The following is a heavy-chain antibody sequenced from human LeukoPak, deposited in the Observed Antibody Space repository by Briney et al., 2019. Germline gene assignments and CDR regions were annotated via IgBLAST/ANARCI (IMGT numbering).Heavy chain of an antibody. CDR1: GFSFSSYW. CDR3: AKGGATNWYYFDY. CDR2: ISYDGSNK. D-gene: IGHD5-12*01. Sequence: GGSLRLSCAASGFSFSSYWMTWVRQAPGEGLEWVAVISYDGSNKYYADSVKGRFTISRDNSKNTLYLQMNSLRAEDTAVYYCAKGGATNWYYFDYWGQGTLVTVSS. J-gene: IGHJ4*02. V-gene: IGHV3-30*18.